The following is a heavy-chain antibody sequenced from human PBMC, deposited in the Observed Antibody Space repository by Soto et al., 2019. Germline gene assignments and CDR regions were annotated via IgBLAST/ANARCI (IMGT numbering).Heavy chain of an antibody. CDR1: GGTFSSYT. CDR2: IIPILGIA. D-gene: IGHD3-3*01. CDR3: ARSNYDLWSGYYRGIDY. V-gene: IGHV1-69*02. Sequence: QVQLVQSGAEVKKPGSSVKVSCKASGGTFSSYTISWVRQAPGQGLEWMGRIIPILGIANYAQKFQGRVTITADKSTSTAYMELSSLRSEDTAVYYCARSNYDLWSGYYRGIDYWGQGTLVTVSS. J-gene: IGHJ4*02.